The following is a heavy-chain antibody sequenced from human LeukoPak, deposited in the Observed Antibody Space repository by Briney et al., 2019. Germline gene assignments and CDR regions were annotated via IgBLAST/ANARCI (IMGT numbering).Heavy chain of an antibody. D-gene: IGHD6-19*01. Sequence: ASVKVSCKAFGYTFTGHYMHWVRQAPGQGPEWMGRINPNSGDTNYAQNFQGRVTMTSDASIGTAYMEVNGLRDDDTAVYYCARDVYTSGWRYFDLWGRGTLVTVSS. CDR2: INPNSGDT. J-gene: IGHJ2*01. V-gene: IGHV1-2*06. CDR1: GYTFTGHY. CDR3: ARDVYTSGWRYFDL.